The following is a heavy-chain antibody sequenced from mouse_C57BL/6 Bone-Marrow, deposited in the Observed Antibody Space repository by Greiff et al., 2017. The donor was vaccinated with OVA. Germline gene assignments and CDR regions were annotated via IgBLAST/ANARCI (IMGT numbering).Heavy chain of an antibody. D-gene: IGHD2-1*01. CDR1: GFNIKNTY. J-gene: IGHJ3*01. V-gene: IGHV14-3*01. CDR2: IDPANGNT. Sequence: VQLKQSVAELVRPGASVKLSCTASGFNIKNTYMHWVKQRPEQGLEWIGRIDPANGNTKYAPKFQGQATITADTSSNTTYLQLSSLTSEDTAIYYCATKGYYGNYDWFAYWGKGPLVTVSA. CDR3: ATKGYYGNYDWFAY.